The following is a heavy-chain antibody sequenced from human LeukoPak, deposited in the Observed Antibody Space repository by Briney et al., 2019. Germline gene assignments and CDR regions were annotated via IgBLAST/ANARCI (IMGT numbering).Heavy chain of an antibody. CDR2: ISSSGSTI. CDR3: QNAYYDILTGYSDY. Sequence: PGGSLRLSCAASGFTFSSYEMNWVRQAPGKGLEWVSYISSSGSTIYYADSVKGRCTISRDNAKNSLYLQMNSLRAEDTAVYYCQNAYYDILTGYSDYWGQGTLVTVSS. D-gene: IGHD3-9*01. CDR1: GFTFSSYE. V-gene: IGHV3-48*03. J-gene: IGHJ4*02.